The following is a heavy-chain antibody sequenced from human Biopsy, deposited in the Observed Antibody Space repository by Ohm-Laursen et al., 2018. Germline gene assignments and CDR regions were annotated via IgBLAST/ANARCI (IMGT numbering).Heavy chain of an antibody. CDR2: ISTYNGNT. CDR3: ARGGTLVVVPTAVLHSFDI. Sequence: SSVKVSCKASGGTFTNYAISWVRQAPGQGLEWLGWISTYNGNTNYAQNLQGRVTMTTDTSTSTAYMELRSLRSDDTAVYYCARGGTLVVVPTAVLHSFDIWGQGTMVTVSS. D-gene: IGHD2-2*01. CDR1: GGTFTNYA. V-gene: IGHV1-18*01. J-gene: IGHJ3*02.